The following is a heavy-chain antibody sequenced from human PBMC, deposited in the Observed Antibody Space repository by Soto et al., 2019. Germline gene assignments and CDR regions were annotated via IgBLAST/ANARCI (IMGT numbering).Heavy chain of an antibody. CDR3: ARDVGLDSDDFFAY. J-gene: IGHJ4*02. CDR1: GFTFSSYG. D-gene: IGHD3-9*01. Sequence: LRLSCTASGFTFSSYGMGWVRQALGKGLQWVSTIRGDGGQTHYTDSVKGRFSISRDNSKNTVYLQMDPLRAEDTAMYFCARDVGLDSDDFFAYWRQGTQVTVSS. V-gene: IGHV3-23*01. CDR2: IRGDGGQT.